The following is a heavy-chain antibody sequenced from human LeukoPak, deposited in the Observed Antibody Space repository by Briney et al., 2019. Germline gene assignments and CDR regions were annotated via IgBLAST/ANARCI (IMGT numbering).Heavy chain of an antibody. D-gene: IGHD6-19*01. J-gene: IGHJ5*01. Sequence: SETLSLTCAVSGGSFSGYSWNWIRQPPGKGLEWIGEINQSGSTKYNPSLKSRVTISIGTSKSQFSMKVNSVTAADTAVYYCARCDSGGWFFDSWGQGALVTVSS. CDR1: GGSFSGYS. CDR3: ARCDSGGWFFDS. CDR2: INQSGST. V-gene: IGHV4-34*01.